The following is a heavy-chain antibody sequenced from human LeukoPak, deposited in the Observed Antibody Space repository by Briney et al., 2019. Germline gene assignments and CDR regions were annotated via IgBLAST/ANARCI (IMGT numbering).Heavy chain of an antibody. D-gene: IGHD5-18*01. CDR1: GFTFSSYA. CDR3: ARTVDTAMVTIDY. Sequence: GGSLSLSCAASGFTFSSYAMHWVRQAPGKGLEWVAVLSYDGSNKYYADSVKGRFTISRDNSKNTLYLQMNSLRAEDTAIYYCARTVDTAMVTIDYWGQGTLVTVSS. V-gene: IGHV3-30-3*01. J-gene: IGHJ4*02. CDR2: LSYDGSNK.